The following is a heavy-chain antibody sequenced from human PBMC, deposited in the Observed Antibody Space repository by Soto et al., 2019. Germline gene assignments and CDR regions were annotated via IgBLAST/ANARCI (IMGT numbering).Heavy chain of an antibody. J-gene: IGHJ6*02. CDR1: GYTFTSYY. D-gene: IGHD6-19*01. V-gene: IGHV1-2*04. Sequence: ASVKVSCKASGYTFTSYYMHWVRQAPGQGLEWMGWINPNSGGTNYAQKFQGWVTMTRDTSISTAYMELSRLRSDDTTVYYCARDQAVAGTWYYYYGMDVWGQGTTVTVSS. CDR2: INPNSGGT. CDR3: ARDQAVAGTWYYYYGMDV.